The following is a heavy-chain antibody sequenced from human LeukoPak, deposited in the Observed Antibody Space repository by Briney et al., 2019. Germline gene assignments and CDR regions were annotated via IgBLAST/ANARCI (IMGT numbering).Heavy chain of an antibody. CDR1: GFTFSSYG. V-gene: IGHV3-30*02. CDR3: ATHYYDSSGQDY. CDR2: IRYDGSNK. Sequence: GGSLRLSCAASGFTFSSYGMHWVRQAPGKGLEWVAFIRYDGSNKYYADPVKSRFTISRDNSKNTLYLQMNSLRAEATAVYYCATHYYDSSGQDYWGQGTLVTASS. J-gene: IGHJ4*02. D-gene: IGHD3-22*01.